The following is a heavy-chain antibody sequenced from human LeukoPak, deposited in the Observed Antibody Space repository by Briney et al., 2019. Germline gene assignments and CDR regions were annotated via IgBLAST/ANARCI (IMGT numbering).Heavy chain of an antibody. J-gene: IGHJ3*02. V-gene: IGHV3-48*04. D-gene: IGHD5-18*01. CDR1: GFTFSDYG. Sequence: QPGGSLRLSCAASGFTFSDYGMSWVRQAPGKGLEWVSYISSSGSTIYYADSVKGRFTISRDNAKNSLYLQMNSLRAEDTAVYYCARAFLNTAHAFDIWGQGTMVTVSS. CDR3: ARAFLNTAHAFDI. CDR2: ISSSGSTI.